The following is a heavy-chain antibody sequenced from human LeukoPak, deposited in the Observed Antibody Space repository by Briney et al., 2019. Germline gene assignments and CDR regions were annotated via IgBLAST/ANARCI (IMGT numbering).Heavy chain of an antibody. CDR2: IYHSGST. Sequence: SETLSLTCAVSGGSISSSNWWSWVRQPPGKGLEWIGEIYHSGSTNYNPSLKSRVTISVDKSKNQFSLKLSSVTAADTAVYYCARDLMVRGRANFDYWGQGTLVTVSS. D-gene: IGHD3-10*01. V-gene: IGHV4-4*02. J-gene: IGHJ4*02. CDR3: ARDLMVRGRANFDY. CDR1: GGSISSSNW.